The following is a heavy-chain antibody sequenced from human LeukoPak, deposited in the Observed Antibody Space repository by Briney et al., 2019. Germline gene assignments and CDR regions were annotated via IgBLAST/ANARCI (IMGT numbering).Heavy chain of an antibody. CDR3: ARDQGAYCGGDCYYAFDI. J-gene: IGHJ3*02. CDR1: GYTFTYG. V-gene: IGHV1-69*13. D-gene: IGHD2-21*01. CDR2: IITIFGTA. Sequence: SVKVSCKASGYTFTYGISWVREAPGQGPEWMGGIITIFGTANYAQKFQGRVTITAYESTSTAYMELSSLRSEDTAVYYCARDQGAYCGGDCYYAFDIWGQGTMVTVSS.